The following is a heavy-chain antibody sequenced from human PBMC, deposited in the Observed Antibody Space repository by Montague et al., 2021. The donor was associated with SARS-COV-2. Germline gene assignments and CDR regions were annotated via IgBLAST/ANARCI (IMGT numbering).Heavy chain of an antibody. V-gene: IGHV4-59*01. CDR3: ARGKGRSPDAFDI. J-gene: IGHJ3*02. CDR2: VYYSGNH. CDR1: GGTISTYY. D-gene: IGHD2-15*01. Sequence: SETLSLTCTVCGGTISTYYWSWIRQSPGKGLEWIAYVYYSGNHNYKPXXRSRLSMSVDTSKNQFSLEMSSVTAAYTAVFFCARGKGRSPDAFDIWGQGITVTVS.